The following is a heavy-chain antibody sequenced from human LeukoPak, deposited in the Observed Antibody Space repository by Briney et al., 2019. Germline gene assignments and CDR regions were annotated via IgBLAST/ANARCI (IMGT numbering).Heavy chain of an antibody. V-gene: IGHV4-39*02. D-gene: IGHD3-22*01. CDR1: GGSISSSSYY. Sequence: SETLSLTCTVSGGSISSSSYYWGWIRQPPGKGLEWIGSIYYSESTYYNPSLKSRVTISVDTSKNQFSLKLSYVTAADTAVYYCARDGSVGITMIVGDAFDIWGQGTMVTVSS. CDR2: IYYSEST. CDR3: ARDGSVGITMIVGDAFDI. J-gene: IGHJ3*02.